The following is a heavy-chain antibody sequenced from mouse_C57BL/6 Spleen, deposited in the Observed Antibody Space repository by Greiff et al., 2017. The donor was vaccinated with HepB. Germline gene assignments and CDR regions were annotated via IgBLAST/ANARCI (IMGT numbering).Heavy chain of an antibody. CDR2: IYPGDGDT. CDR3: AREGYYGSSPDWVAY. Sequence: VQLQQSGPELVKPGASVKISCKASGYAFSSSWMNWVKQRPGKGLEWIGRIYPGDGDTNYNGKFKGKATLTADKSSSTAYMQLSSLTSEDSAVYFFAREGYYGSSPDWVAYWGQGTRVTVSA. J-gene: IGHJ3*01. D-gene: IGHD1-1*01. V-gene: IGHV1-82*01. CDR1: GYAFSSSW.